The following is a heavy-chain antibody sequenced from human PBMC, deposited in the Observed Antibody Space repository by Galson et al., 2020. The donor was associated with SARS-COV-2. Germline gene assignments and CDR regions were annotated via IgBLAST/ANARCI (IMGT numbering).Heavy chain of an antibody. V-gene: IGHV3-30*04. J-gene: IGHJ4*02. Sequence: QLGESLKISCAASGFTFSSYAMHWVRQAPGKGLEWVAVISYDGSNKYYADSVKGRFTISRDNSKNTLYLQMNSLRAEDTAVYYCAISGSGSYWGSFDYWGQGTLVTVSS. CDR2: ISYDGSNK. CDR1: GFTFSSYA. D-gene: IGHD1-26*01. CDR3: AISGSGSYWGSFDY.